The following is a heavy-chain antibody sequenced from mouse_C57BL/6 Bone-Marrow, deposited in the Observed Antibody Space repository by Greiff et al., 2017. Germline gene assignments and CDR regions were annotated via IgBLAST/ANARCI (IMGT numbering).Heavy chain of an antibody. CDR2: GQGPDWYG. Sequence: QVQLQQPGPELARPWASVKISCQAFYTFSSRVHFAIRDTNYWLQWVKQRPGQGPDWYGAIYPGYGDTSYNHKFKDKDTLAADTSSSTAYMQLSSLTSEDSAVYYCAYYAIGGMDYWGQGTSVTVSS. D-gene: IGHD1-1*02. CDR3: SEDSAVYYCAYYAIGGMDY. V-gene: IGHV1-87*01. CDR1: YTFSSRVH. J-gene: IGHJ4*01.